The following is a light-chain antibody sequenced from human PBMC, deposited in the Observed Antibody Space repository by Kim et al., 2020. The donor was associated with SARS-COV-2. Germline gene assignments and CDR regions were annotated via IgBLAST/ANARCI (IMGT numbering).Light chain of an antibody. CDR3: SSRDNSDYV. Sequence: SSELTQDPDVSVALGQTVRITCQGDSLRNYYATWYQKKSGQAPVLVFYGKNNRPSGIPDRFSGSSSGDTASLFITGAQADDEAHYYCSSRDNSDYVFGVGTRVT. V-gene: IGLV3-19*01. CDR1: SLRNYY. CDR2: GKN. J-gene: IGLJ1*01.